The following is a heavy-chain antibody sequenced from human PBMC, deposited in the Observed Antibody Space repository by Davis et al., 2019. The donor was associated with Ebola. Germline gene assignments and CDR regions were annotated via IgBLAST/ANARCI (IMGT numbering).Heavy chain of an antibody. CDR2: ISGYYGNT. V-gene: IGHV1-18*04. J-gene: IGHJ5*02. Sequence: AASVKVSCKTSGYTFTDFGISWVRQAPGQGLEWMGWISGYYGNTNYAQKFQGRVTMTRDTSTTTMYMELSSLRPEDTATYYCARDPYCSSSSCQGGGRFDPWGQGTLVTVSS. D-gene: IGHD2-2*01. CDR3: ARDPYCSSSSCQGGGRFDP. CDR1: GYTFTDFG.